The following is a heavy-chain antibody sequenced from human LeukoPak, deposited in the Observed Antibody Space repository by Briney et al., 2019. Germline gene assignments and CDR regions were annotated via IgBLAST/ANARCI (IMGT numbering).Heavy chain of an antibody. CDR1: GFTFSRYE. J-gene: IGHJ4*02. CDR3: ARDISYYYGSGSFS. Sequence: PGGSLRLSCAASGFTFSRYEMHWVRQAPGKGLEWISYISGSGDTIYYADSVKGRFTISRDNAKNSLYLRMNSLRAEDTALYFCARDISYYYGSGSFSWGQGTLVTVSS. D-gene: IGHD3-10*01. V-gene: IGHV3-48*03. CDR2: ISGSGDTI.